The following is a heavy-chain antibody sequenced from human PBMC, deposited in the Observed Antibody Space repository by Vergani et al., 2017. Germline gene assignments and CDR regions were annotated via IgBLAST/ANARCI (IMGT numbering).Heavy chain of an antibody. CDR2: IYNSGST. CDR1: GGSISSYY. CDR3: AREGYSSGYDY. V-gene: IGHV4-59*01. J-gene: IGHJ4*02. D-gene: IGHD6-19*01. Sequence: QVQLQESGPGLVKPSQTLSLTCTVSGGSISSYYWSWIRQPPGKGLEWIGLIYNSGSTNYNPSLKSRVTISVDTSKNQFSLKLSSVTAADTAVYYCAREGYSSGYDYWGQGTLVTVYS.